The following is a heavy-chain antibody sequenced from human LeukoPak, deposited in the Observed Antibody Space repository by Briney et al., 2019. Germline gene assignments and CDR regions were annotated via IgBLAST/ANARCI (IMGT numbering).Heavy chain of an antibody. V-gene: IGHV3-53*01. CDR1: GFTVSSNS. D-gene: IGHD2-2*01. Sequence: GGSLRLSCTVSGFTVSSNSMSWVRQAPGKGLEWVSFIYSAGSTHYSDSVKGRFTISRDTSKNTLYLQMNSLRAEDTAIYYCANYAAEDAFDIWGQGTMVTVSS. CDR3: ANYAAEDAFDI. J-gene: IGHJ3*02. CDR2: IYSAGST.